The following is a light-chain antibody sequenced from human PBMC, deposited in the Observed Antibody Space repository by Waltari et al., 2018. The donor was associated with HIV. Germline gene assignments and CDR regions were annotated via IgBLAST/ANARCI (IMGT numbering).Light chain of an antibody. CDR2: EVT. J-gene: IGLJ1*01. V-gene: IGLV2-23*02. CDR1: SSDGGSYYL. CDR3: CSYARSSTFYV. Sequence: QSALTQHASVSGSPGQSLTIPCTGTSSDGGSYYLVSWYQHHPGKAPKLMIYEVTKRPSGISDRFSGSKSGNTASLTISGLQAEDEADYYCCSYARSSTFYVFGTGTKVTVL.